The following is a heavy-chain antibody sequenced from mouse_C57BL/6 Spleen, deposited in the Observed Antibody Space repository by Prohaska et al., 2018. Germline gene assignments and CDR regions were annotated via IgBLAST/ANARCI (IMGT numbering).Heavy chain of an antibody. CDR1: GYAFSSYW. CDR2: IYPGDGDT. J-gene: IGHJ1*03. D-gene: IGHD1-1*01. CDR3: AREPPTVVATDWYFDV. Sequence: ISCKASGYAFSSYWMNWVKQRPGKGLEWIGQIYPGDGDTNYNGKFKGKATLTADKSSSTAYMHLSSLTSEDSAVYFCAREPPTVVATDWYFDVWGTGTTVTVSS. V-gene: IGHV1-80*01.